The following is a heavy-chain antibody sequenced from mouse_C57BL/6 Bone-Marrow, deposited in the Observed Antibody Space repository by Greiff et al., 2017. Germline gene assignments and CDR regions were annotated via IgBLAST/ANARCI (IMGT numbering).Heavy chain of an antibody. CDR2: IYPGDGDT. D-gene: IGHD1-1*01. J-gene: IGHJ4*01. Sequence: QVQLQQSGPELVKPGASVKISCKASGYAFSSSWMNWVKQRPGKGLEWIGRIYPGDGDTNYNGKFKGKATLTAAKSSSTAYLQLSSRTSEDSAVYFCARVSTTVAYAMDYWGQGTSVTVSS. CDR3: ARVSTTVAYAMDY. V-gene: IGHV1-82*01. CDR1: GYAFSSSW.